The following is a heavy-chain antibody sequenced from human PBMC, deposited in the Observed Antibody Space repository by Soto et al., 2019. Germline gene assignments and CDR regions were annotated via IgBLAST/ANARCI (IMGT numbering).Heavy chain of an antibody. CDR2: IYHSGST. V-gene: IGHV4-30-2*01. J-gene: IGHJ4*02. CDR1: GGSISSGGYS. CDR3: ARGSRMVYATLFDY. Sequence: SETLSLTCAVSGGSISSGGYSWSWIRQPPGKGLEWIGYIYHSGSTYYNPSLKSRVTISVDRSKNQFSLKLSSVTAADTAVYYCARGSRMVYATLFDYWGQGTLVTVSS. D-gene: IGHD2-8*01.